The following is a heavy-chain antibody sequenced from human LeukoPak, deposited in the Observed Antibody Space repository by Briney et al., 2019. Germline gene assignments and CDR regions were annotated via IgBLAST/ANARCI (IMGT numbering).Heavy chain of an antibody. J-gene: IGHJ4*02. D-gene: IGHD3-10*01. CDR3: ARWILYPSGSYSDY. Sequence: SDTLSLTCTVSGGSISSYYWSWIRQPPGKGLEWIGYMHYSGSTNYNPSLKSRVTISVDTSKNQFSLKLSSVTAADTAVYYCARWILYPSGSYSDYWGQGTLVTVSS. CDR2: MHYSGST. V-gene: IGHV4-59*07. CDR1: GGSISSYY.